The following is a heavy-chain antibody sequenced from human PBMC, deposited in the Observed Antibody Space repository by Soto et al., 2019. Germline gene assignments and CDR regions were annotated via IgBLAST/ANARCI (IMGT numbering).Heavy chain of an antibody. Sequence: QVPLVQSGAEVKKPGASVKVSCKASGYTFTSYAMHWVRQAPGQRLEWMGWINAGNGNTKYSQKFHGRVTITRDTSASTAYMELSSLRSEDTAVYYCAREGSGWYDDNWFDPWGQGTLVTVSS. CDR3: AREGSGWYDDNWFDP. CDR2: INAGNGNT. D-gene: IGHD6-19*01. V-gene: IGHV1-3*01. CDR1: GYTFTSYA. J-gene: IGHJ5*02.